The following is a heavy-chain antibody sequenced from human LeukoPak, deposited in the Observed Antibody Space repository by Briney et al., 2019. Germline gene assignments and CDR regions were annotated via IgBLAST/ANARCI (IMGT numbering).Heavy chain of an antibody. V-gene: IGHV1-18*01. D-gene: IGHD1/OR15-1a*01. Sequence: GASVKVSCNASGYTFTSFGISWVRQAPGQGLEWMGWISGYNDNTNYAKKFQGRVTMTTDTSTSTAYMELRSLRSDDTAVYYCARDGTTTEGYWGQGTLVTVSS. CDR2: ISGYNDNT. J-gene: IGHJ4*02. CDR1: GYTFTSFG. CDR3: ARDGTTTEGY.